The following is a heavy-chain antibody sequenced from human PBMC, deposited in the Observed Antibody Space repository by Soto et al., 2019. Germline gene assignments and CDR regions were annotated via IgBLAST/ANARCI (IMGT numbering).Heavy chain of an antibody. CDR3: ARGSRSTVTTSGGADY. CDR2: MNPNSGNT. Sequence: QVQLVQSGAEVKKPGASVKVSCKASGYTFTSYDINWVRQATGQGLEWMGWMNPNSGNTGYAQKFQGRVTMTRNTSISTAYMELSSLRSEDTVVYYCARGSRSTVTTSGGADYWGQGTLVTVSS. V-gene: IGHV1-8*01. CDR1: GYTFTSYD. J-gene: IGHJ4*02. D-gene: IGHD4-17*01.